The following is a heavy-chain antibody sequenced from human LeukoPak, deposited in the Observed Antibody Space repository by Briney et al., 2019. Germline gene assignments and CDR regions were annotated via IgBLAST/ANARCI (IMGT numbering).Heavy chain of an antibody. CDR3: ARPSSGYYRVDY. Sequence: SETLSLTYAVSGYSISSGYYWGWIRQPPGKGLEWIGSIYHSGSTYYNPSLKSRVTISVDTSKNQFSLKLSSVTAADTAVYYCARPSSGYYRVDYWGQGTLVTVSS. CDR1: GYSISSGYY. D-gene: IGHD3-22*01. V-gene: IGHV4-38-2*01. J-gene: IGHJ4*02. CDR2: IYHSGST.